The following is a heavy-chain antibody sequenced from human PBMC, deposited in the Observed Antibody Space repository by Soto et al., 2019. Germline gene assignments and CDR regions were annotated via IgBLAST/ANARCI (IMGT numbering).Heavy chain of an antibody. Sequence: QVQLVQSGAEVKKPGSSVKVSCKASGGTFSSYAISWVRQAPGQGLEWMGGIIPIFGTANYAQKFQGRVTITADESTSSAYMELSSLRSEDTAVYYCASGYDFWSGYPRVESPQVDYWGQGTLVTVSS. CDR2: IIPIFGTA. J-gene: IGHJ4*02. CDR3: ASGYDFWSGYPRVESPQVDY. CDR1: GGTFSSYA. V-gene: IGHV1-69*01. D-gene: IGHD3-3*01.